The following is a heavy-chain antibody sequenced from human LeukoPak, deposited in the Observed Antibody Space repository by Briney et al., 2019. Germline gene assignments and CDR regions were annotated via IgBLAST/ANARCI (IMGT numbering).Heavy chain of an antibody. D-gene: IGHD6-13*01. CDR1: GGSISSGDYY. Sequence: PSQTLSLTCTVSGGSISSGDYYRSWIRQPPGRGLEWIGYIYYSGSTYYNPSLKSRVTISVDTSKNQFSLKLSSVTAADTAVYYCARGVEEPAAGTRWFDPWGQGTLVTVSS. V-gene: IGHV4-30-4*08. CDR2: IYYSGST. CDR3: ARGVEEPAAGTRWFDP. J-gene: IGHJ5*02.